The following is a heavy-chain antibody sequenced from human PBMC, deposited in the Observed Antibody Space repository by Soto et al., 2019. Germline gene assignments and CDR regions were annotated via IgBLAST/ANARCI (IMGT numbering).Heavy chain of an antibody. CDR3: VKSRGGNNFDFFD. Sequence: PGGSLRLSCAASGFTFSSYAMSWVRQAPGKGLEWVSVISSSGGSTYYADSVKGRFTISRDNSKKTLYLQMSGLSADDTAVYYCVKSRGGNNFDFFDWGQGALVTVS. CDR1: GFTFSSYA. D-gene: IGHD5-12*01. V-gene: IGHV3-23*01. CDR2: ISSSGGST. J-gene: IGHJ4*02.